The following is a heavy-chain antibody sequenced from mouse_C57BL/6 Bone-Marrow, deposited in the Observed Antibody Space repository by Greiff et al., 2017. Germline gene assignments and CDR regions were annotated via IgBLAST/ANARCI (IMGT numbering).Heavy chain of an antibody. Sequence: EVNVVESGEGLVKPGGSLKLSCAASGFTFSSYAMSWVRQTPEKRLEWVAYISSGGDYIYYADTVKGRFTISRDNARNTLYLQMSSLKSEDTAMYYCTRGGDLGYFDVWGTGTTVTVSS. J-gene: IGHJ1*03. CDR1: GFTFSSYA. CDR2: ISSGGDYI. CDR3: TRGGDLGYFDV. V-gene: IGHV5-9-1*02. D-gene: IGHD2-13*01.